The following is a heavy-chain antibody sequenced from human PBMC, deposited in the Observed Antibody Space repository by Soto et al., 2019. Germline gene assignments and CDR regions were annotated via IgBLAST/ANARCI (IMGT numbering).Heavy chain of an antibody. V-gene: IGHV1-69*02. D-gene: IGHD5-12*01. Sequence: QVQLVQSGAEVKKPGSSVKVSCKASGGTFSSYTISWVRQAPGQGLEWMGRIIPILGIANYAQKFQGRVTITADKSTSTAYMELSSLRSEDTAVYYCARGGLGGYNVDYWGQGTLVTVSS. CDR3: ARGGLGGYNVDY. CDR1: GGTFSSYT. J-gene: IGHJ4*02. CDR2: IIPILGIA.